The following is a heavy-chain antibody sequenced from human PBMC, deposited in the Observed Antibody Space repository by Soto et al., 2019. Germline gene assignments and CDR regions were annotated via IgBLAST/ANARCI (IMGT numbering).Heavy chain of an antibody. J-gene: IGHJ4*02. CDR3: ARLRVGFGELLTY. D-gene: IGHD3-10*01. Sequence: GESLKIFCKGSGYSFTSYWSGWVRQMPGKGLEWMGRIDPSDSYTNYSPSFQGHVTISADKSISTAYLQWSSLKASDTAMYYCARLRVGFGELLTYWGQGTLVTVSS. CDR2: IDPSDSYT. V-gene: IGHV5-10-1*01. CDR1: GYSFTSYW.